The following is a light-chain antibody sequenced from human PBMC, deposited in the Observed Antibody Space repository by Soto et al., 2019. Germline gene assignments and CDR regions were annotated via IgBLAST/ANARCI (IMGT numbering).Light chain of an antibody. Sequence: EIVLTQSPGTLSLSPGERATLSCRASQSVSSTFLAWYQQKPGQALRLLTYGASSRATGIPDRFSGSGSGTDFTLTISRLEPEDFAVYYCQQFGSSPPYTFGQGTKVEIK. CDR3: QQFGSSPPYT. CDR2: GAS. CDR1: QSVSSTF. V-gene: IGKV3-20*01. J-gene: IGKJ2*01.